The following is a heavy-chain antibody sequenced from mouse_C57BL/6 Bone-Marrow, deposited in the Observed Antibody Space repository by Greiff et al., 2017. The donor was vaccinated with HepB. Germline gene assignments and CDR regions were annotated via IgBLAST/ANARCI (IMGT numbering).Heavy chain of an antibody. J-gene: IGHJ4*01. D-gene: IGHD1-1*01. Sequence: DVMLVESGGGLVKPGGSLKLSCAASGFTFSSYAMSWVRQTPEKRLEWVATISDGGSYTYYPDNVKGRFTISRDNAKNNLYLQMSHLKSEDTAMYYCAREDITTVVPYAMDYWGQGTSVTVSS. CDR3: AREDITTVVPYAMDY. CDR1: GFTFSSYA. V-gene: IGHV5-4*01. CDR2: ISDGGSYT.